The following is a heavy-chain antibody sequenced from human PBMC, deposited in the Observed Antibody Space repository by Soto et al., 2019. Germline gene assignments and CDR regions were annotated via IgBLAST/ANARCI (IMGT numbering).Heavy chain of an antibody. CDR1: GFTFSSYG. D-gene: IGHD6-13*01. CDR3: AKDLYSSSWNRGHYYCGMDV. CDR2: ISYDGSNK. V-gene: IGHV3-30*18. Sequence: PGGSLRLSCAASGFTFSSYGMHWVRQAPGKGLEWVAVISYDGSNKYYADSVKGRFTISRDNSKNTLYLQMNSLRAEDTAVYYCAKDLYSSSWNRGHYYCGMDVWGQGTTVTVYS. J-gene: IGHJ6*02.